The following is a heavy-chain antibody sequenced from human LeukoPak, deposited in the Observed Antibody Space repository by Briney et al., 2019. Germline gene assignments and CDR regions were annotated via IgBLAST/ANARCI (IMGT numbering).Heavy chain of an antibody. CDR1: GFTFDDYA. CDR3: AKDLYGDYGEYYFDY. J-gene: IGHJ4*02. V-gene: IGHV3-9*01. D-gene: IGHD4-17*01. CDR2: ISWNSGSI. Sequence: PGRSLRLSCAASGFTFDDYAMHWVRQAPEKGLEWVSGISWNSGSIGYADSVKGRFTISRDSAKNSLYLQMNSLRAEDTALYYCAKDLYGDYGEYYFDYWGQGTLVTVSS.